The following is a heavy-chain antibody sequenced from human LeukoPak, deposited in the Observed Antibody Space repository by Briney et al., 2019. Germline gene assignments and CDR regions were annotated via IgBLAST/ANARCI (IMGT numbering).Heavy chain of an antibody. J-gene: IGHJ4*02. D-gene: IGHD5-12*01. Sequence: PSETLSLTCTVSGGSISSYYWSWIRQPPGKGLEWIGYIYYSGSTNYNPSLKSRVTISVDTSKNQFSLKLSSVTAADTAVYYCARYGADSGYGTIDYWGQGTLVTVSS. CDR3: ARYGADSGYGTIDY. CDR1: GGSISSYY. V-gene: IGHV4-59*12. CDR2: IYYSGST.